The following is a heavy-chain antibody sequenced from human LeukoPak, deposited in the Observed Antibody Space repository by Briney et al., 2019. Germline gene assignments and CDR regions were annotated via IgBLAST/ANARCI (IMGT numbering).Heavy chain of an antibody. D-gene: IGHD3-10*01. CDR3: ARVGLGFGELLTRRRLDYFDY. V-gene: IGHV4-4*02. CDR2: IYHSGST. Sequence: SETLSLTCAVSGGSISSSNWWSWVRQPPGKGLEWIGEIYHSGSTNYNPSLKSRVTISVDKSKNQFSLKLSSVTAADTAVYYCARVGLGFGELLTRRRLDYFDYWGQGTLVTVSS. J-gene: IGHJ4*02. CDR1: GGSISSSNW.